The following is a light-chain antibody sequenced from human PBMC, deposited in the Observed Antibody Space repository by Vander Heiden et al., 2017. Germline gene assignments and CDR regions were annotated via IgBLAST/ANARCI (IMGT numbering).Light chain of an antibody. Sequence: QSVLTQPPSVSGGPGQRVTISCTGSSSNIGATYDVHWYQQLPGTAPKVIMTGNNNRPSGVPERFSGSKSGTSAYLAITGLQAEDEADYYCQSHDSSLSSFVFGTGTKVTVL. CDR2: GNN. J-gene: IGLJ1*01. CDR1: SSNIGATYD. V-gene: IGLV1-40*01. CDR3: QSHDSSLSSFV.